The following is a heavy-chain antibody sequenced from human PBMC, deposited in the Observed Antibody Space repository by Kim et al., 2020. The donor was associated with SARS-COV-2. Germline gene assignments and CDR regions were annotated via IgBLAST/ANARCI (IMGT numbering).Heavy chain of an antibody. CDR3: ARLGELRIAAAGSSYGMDV. V-gene: IGHV1-69*04. CDR2: IIPILGIA. D-gene: IGHD6-13*01. Sequence: SVKVSCKASGGTFSSYAISWVRQAPGQGLEWMGRIIPILGIANYAQKFQGRVTITADKSTSTAYMELSSLRSEDTAVYYCARLGELRIAAAGSSYGMDVWGQGTTVTVSS. J-gene: IGHJ6*02. CDR1: GGTFSSYA.